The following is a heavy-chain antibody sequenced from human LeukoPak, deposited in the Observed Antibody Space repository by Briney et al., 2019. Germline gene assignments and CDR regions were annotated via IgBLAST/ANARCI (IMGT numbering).Heavy chain of an antibody. CDR2: TQSNGKT. D-gene: IGHD3-10*01. J-gene: IGHJ3*02. Sequence: PSETLSLTCTVAGGPFSSFYWGWIRQPPGKGVEWIGHTQSNGKTIYNPSLKSRVTISVDTSKNQFSLKLSSVTAADTAVYYCASITMVRGVILGDFDAFDIWGQGTMVTVSS. V-gene: IGHV4-4*08. CDR1: GGPFSSFY. CDR3: ASITMVRGVILGDFDAFDI.